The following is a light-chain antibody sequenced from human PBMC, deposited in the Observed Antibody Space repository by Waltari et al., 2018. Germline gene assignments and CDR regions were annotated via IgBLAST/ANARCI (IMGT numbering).Light chain of an antibody. J-gene: IGKJ1*01. CDR1: QSVSSSY. CDR2: GAS. V-gene: IGKV3-20*01. Sequence: EIVLTQSPGTLSLSPGERATLSCRASQSVSSSYLAWYQQKPGQAPSFLIHGASNRATGIPDSFSGSGSGTDFTLTISRLEPEDFAVYYCQQYGSSPWTFGQGTKVEIK. CDR3: QQYGSSPWT.